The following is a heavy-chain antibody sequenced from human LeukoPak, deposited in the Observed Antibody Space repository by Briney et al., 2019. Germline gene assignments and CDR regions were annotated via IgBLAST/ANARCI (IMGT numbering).Heavy chain of an antibody. CDR3: ARRMAAAAITVDY. Sequence: ASVKVSCKASGYTFTSYGISWVRQAPGQGLEWMGWISAYNGNTNYAQKFQGRVTMTRDTSISTAYMELSRLRSDDTAVYYCARRMAAAAITVDYWGQGTLVTVSS. CDR1: GYTFTSYG. J-gene: IGHJ4*02. V-gene: IGHV1-18*01. CDR2: ISAYNGNT. D-gene: IGHD6-13*01.